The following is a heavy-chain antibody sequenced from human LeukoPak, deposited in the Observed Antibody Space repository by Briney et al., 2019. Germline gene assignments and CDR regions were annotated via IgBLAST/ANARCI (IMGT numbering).Heavy chain of an antibody. D-gene: IGHD2-15*01. CDR1: GYTFTGYY. Sequence: GASVKVSCKASGYTFTGYYMHWERQAPGQGLEWMGWINPNSGGTNFAQKFQGRVTMTRDTSISTAYMELSRLRSDDTAVYYCARTLASSGGSCYSCAFDIWGQGTMVTVSS. CDR3: ARTLASSGGSCYSCAFDI. V-gene: IGHV1-2*02. J-gene: IGHJ3*02. CDR2: INPNSGGT.